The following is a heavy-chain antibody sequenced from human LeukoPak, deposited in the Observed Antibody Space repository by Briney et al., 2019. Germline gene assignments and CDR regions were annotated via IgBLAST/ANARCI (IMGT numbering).Heavy chain of an antibody. V-gene: IGHV3-30*04. CDR3: ATHPPPYSRATTYYYYMDV. CDR2: ISADGSNK. CDR1: VFTFSSYA. J-gene: IGHJ6*03. D-gene: IGHD6-13*01. Sequence: PGGSLRLSCAASVFTFSSYAMHWVRHAPGKGRECVALISADGSNKYYADSMRGRLTISRGNSKKTLYLQMNSVRGEDTAVYYCATHPPPYSRATTYYYYMDVWGKGTTVTISS.